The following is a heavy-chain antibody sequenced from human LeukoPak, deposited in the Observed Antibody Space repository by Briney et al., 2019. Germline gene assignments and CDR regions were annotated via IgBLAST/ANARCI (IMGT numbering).Heavy chain of an antibody. V-gene: IGHV3-21*01. D-gene: IGHD2-2*01. CDR1: GFTFSSYS. J-gene: IGHJ6*02. CDR2: ISSSSSYI. CDR3: ARDRRGYCSSTSCYEGYHYYGMDV. Sequence: GGSLRLSCAASGFTFSSYSMNWVRQAPGKGLEWVSSISSSSSYIYYADSVKGRFTISRDNAKNSLYLQMNSLRAEDTAVYYCARDRRGYCSSTSCYEGYHYYGMDVWGQGTTVTVSS.